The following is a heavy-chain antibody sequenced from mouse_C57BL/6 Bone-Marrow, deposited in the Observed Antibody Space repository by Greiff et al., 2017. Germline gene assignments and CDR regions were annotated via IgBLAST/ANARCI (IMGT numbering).Heavy chain of an antibody. CDR1: GYTFTSYW. CDR2: IHPNSGST. CDR3: ARGYCGSSKYYYAMDY. V-gene: IGHV1-64*01. J-gene: IGHJ4*01. D-gene: IGHD1-1*01. Sequence: QVQLQQPGAELVKPGASVKLSCKASGYTFTSYWMHWVKQRPGQGLEWIGMIHPNSGSTNYNEKFKSKATLTVDKSSSTAYMQLSSLTSEDAAVYYCARGYCGSSKYYYAMDYWGRGTAVTVTA.